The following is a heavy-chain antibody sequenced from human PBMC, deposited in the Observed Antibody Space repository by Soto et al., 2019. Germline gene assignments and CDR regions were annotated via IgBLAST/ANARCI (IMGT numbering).Heavy chain of an antibody. J-gene: IGHJ6*02. Sequence: APVEVSSQASRFTLYSQYMWLVWQAPGQRGEWMGRISADNGNTNYVQSLQGRVTMTTDTSTSTAYMELRSLRSDDTAVYYCARGRSIAVYGNYYYGMDVWGQGTAVTVSS. CDR1: RFTLYSQY. V-gene: IGHV1-18*01. D-gene: IGHD6-6*01. CDR3: ARGRSIAVYGNYYYGMDV. CDR2: ISADNGNT.